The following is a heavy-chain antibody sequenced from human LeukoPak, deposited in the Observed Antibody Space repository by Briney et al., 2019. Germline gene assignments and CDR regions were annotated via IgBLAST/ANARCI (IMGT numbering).Heavy chain of an antibody. CDR2: ISWNSGSI. CDR1: GFTFDDYT. CDR3: AKDIGGGGGIGY. Sequence: GRSLRLSCAASGFTFDDYTMHWVRQAPGKGLEWVSGISWNSGSIGAADSVKGRFTISRDNTKNSLYLQMNSLRAEDAALYYCAKDIGGGGGIGYWGQGTLVTVSS. J-gene: IGHJ4*02. V-gene: IGHV3-9*01. D-gene: IGHD6-13*01.